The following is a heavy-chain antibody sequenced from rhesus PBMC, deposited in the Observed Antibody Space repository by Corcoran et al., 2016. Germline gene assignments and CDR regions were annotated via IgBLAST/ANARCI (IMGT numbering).Heavy chain of an antibody. CDR1: VGSISDSYR. CDR3: AIDSWNGYDY. D-gene: IGHD1-1*01. V-gene: IGHV4S10*01. CDR2: IYGSSTST. J-gene: IGHJ4*01. Sequence: QVQLQESGPGVVKPSETLSLTCAVSVGSISDSYRWSWIRQPPGKGLEWIGYIYGSSTSTNYSPVLKSRVTISNDTSKNPFSLKLSSVTAADTTVYYCAIDSWNGYDYWGQGVLVTVSS.